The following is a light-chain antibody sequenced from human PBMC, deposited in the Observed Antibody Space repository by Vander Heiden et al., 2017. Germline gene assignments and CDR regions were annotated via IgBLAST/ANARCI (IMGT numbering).Light chain of an antibody. CDR2: KVS. Sequence: DTQMTQSPSTLSASVGDTVKITCRASQSISTWLAWYQKRPGKAPKLLVYKVSSLENGVPSRFSGSGSETEFTLTISGLQPDDFETYYCQQCYSLLTFGPGTKVDI. J-gene: IGKJ3*01. V-gene: IGKV1-5*03. CDR1: QSISTW. CDR3: QQCYSLLT.